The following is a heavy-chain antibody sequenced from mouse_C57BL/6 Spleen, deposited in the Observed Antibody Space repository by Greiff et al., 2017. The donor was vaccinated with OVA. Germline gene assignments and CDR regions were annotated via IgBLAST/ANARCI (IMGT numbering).Heavy chain of an antibody. CDR2: INPNNGGT. D-gene: IGHD2-4*01. V-gene: IGHV1-22*01. Sequence: VQLQQSGPELVKPGASVKMSCKASGYTFTDYNMHWVKQSPGKGLEWIGNINPNNGGTSYNQKFKGKATLTANKSSSTAYLELRSLTSEDSAVYYCARAAGYDYAFDYWGQGTTLTVSS. J-gene: IGHJ2*01. CDR3: ARAAGYDYAFDY. CDR1: GYTFTDYN.